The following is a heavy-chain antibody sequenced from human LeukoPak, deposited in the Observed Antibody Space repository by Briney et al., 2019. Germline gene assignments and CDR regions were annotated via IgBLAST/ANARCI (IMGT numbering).Heavy chain of an antibody. CDR3: ARGSWAGTKYYYFDY. D-gene: IGHD6-19*01. V-gene: IGHV4-39*07. CDR2: IYYSGGT. Sequence: KPSETLSLTCTVSGDSINNNNYYWGWIRQPPGKGLEWIGSIYYSGGTYYNPSLKSRVTISVDTSKNQFSLKLSSVTAADTAVYYCARGSWAGTKYYYFDYWGQGTLVTVSS. CDR1: GDSINNNNYY. J-gene: IGHJ4*02.